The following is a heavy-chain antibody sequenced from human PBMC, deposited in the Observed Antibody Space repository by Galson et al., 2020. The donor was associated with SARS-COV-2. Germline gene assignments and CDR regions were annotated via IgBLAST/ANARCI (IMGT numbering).Heavy chain of an antibody. Sequence: GGSLRLSCAASGFTFSSYAMHWVRQAPGKGLEWVAVISYDGSNKYYADSVKGRFTISRDNSKNTLYLQMNSLRAEDTAVYYCARDSSFPYHSFDYWGQGTLVTVSS. CDR1: GFTFSSYA. V-gene: IGHV3-30*04. CDR3: ARDSSFPYHSFDY. D-gene: IGHD2-2*01. J-gene: IGHJ4*02. CDR2: ISYDGSNK.